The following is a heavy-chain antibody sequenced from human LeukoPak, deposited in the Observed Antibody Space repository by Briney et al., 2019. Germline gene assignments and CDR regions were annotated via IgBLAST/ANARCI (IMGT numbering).Heavy chain of an antibody. V-gene: IGHV4-34*01. CDR3: ARGRRGSKSSYYYYMDV. CDR1: GGSFSGYY. D-gene: IGHD1-14*01. J-gene: IGHJ6*03. Sequence: SETLSLTCAVYGGSFSGYYWSWIRQPPGKGLEWIGEINHSGSTNYNPSLKSRITISVDTSKNQFSLKLSSVTAAATAVYYCARGRRGSKSSYYYYMDVWGKGTTVTVSS. CDR2: INHSGST.